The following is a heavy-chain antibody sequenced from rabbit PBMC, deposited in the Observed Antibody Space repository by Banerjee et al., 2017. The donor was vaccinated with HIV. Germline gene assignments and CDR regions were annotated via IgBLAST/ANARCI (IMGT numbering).Heavy chain of an antibody. Sequence: QQQLEESGGGLVKPGGTLTLTCKASGIDFSSNAMCWVRQAPGKGLEWIGCIYTGSSGSTYYASWAKGRFTISKTSSTTVTLQMTSLTAADTATYFCARSAYAGGSGYVLPYYFNLWGQGTLVTVS. J-gene: IGHJ4*01. D-gene: IGHD1-1*01. CDR3: ARSAYAGGSGYVLPYYFNL. CDR2: IYTGSSGST. CDR1: GIDFSSNA. V-gene: IGHV1S45*01.